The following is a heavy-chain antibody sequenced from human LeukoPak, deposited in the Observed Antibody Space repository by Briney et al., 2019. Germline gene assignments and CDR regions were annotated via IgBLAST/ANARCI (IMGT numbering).Heavy chain of an antibody. J-gene: IGHJ6*02. CDR2: IKQDGSEK. CDR3: AKYCGGDCYGMDV. CDR1: GFTFSSYW. V-gene: IGHV3-7*01. D-gene: IGHD2-21*01. Sequence: GGSLRLSCTASGFTFSSYWMSWVRQAPGKGLEWVANIKQDGSEKDYVDSVKGRFTISRDNAKNSVYLQMNSLRAEDTAVYYCAKYCGGDCYGMDVWGQGTTVTVSS.